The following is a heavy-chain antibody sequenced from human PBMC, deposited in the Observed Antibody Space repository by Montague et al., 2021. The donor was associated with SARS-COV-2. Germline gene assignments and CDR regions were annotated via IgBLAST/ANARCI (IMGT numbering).Heavy chain of an antibody. CDR1: GGSFSSYY. Sequence: SETLSLTCAVYGGSFSSYYWSWIRQPPEKGLEWIGEINQSGRTNNNPSLKSRVIISVVTSKNQFSLKLSSVTAADTAVYYCARRGSSVWGVTVSAELDYWGQGILVIVSS. J-gene: IGHJ4*02. D-gene: IGHD3-10*01. CDR3: ARRGSSVWGVTVSAELDY. CDR2: INQSGRT. V-gene: IGHV4-34*01.